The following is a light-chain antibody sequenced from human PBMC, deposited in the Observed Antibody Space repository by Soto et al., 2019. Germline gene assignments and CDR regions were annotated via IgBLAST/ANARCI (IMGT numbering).Light chain of an antibody. CDR2: DAS. J-gene: IGKJ3*01. Sequence: EFVLTQSPGTLSLSPGERATLSCRASQSVSSYLAWYQQKPGQAPRLLIYDASQRATGIPARFSGSGSGTDFTLTITGLEREDFAVYYCQQRDDWPPFTFGPGTKVDI. CDR3: QQRDDWPPFT. CDR1: QSVSSY. V-gene: IGKV3-11*01.